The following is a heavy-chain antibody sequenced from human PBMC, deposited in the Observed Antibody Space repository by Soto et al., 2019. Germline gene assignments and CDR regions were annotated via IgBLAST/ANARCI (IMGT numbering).Heavy chain of an antibody. CDR2: ISASGYST. CDR1: GFTFSDSA. J-gene: IGHJ4*02. V-gene: IGHV3-23*01. Sequence: XVSLRLSCAASGFTFSDSARGWVRQAPGKGLEWVSSISASGYSTYYADSVKGRFTISRDTSKNTLYLQTNSLRAEDTAMYYCEKMARDAYKPIDSWGQRSLVTVPS. D-gene: IGHD3-16*01. CDR3: EKMARDAYKPIDS.